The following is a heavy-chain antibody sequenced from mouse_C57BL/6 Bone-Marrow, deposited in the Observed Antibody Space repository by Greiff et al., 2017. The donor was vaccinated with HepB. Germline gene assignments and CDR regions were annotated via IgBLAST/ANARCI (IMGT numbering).Heavy chain of an antibody. CDR3: ARDDYAFDY. J-gene: IGHJ2*01. D-gene: IGHD2-4*01. CDR2: IYPRSGNT. Sequence: VNVVESGAELARPGASVKLSCKASGYTFTSYGISWVKQRTGQGLEWIGEIYPRSGNTYYNEKFKGKATLTADKSSSTAYMELRSLTSEDSAVYFCARDDYAFDYWGQGTTLTVSS. CDR1: GYTFTSYG. V-gene: IGHV1-81*01.